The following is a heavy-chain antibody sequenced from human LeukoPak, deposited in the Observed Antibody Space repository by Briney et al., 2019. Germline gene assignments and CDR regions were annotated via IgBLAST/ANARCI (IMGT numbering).Heavy chain of an antibody. V-gene: IGHV1-2*02. CDR2: INPNSGGT. CDR3: ARDIQWPTPTLYGTDY. Sequence: ASVKVSCKASGYTFTGYYMHWVRQAPGQGLEWMGWINPNSGGTNYAQKFQGRVTMTRDTSISTAYMELSRLRSDDTAVYYCARDIQWPTPTLYGTDYWGQGTLVTVSS. J-gene: IGHJ4*02. D-gene: IGHD5-12*01. CDR1: GYTFTGYY.